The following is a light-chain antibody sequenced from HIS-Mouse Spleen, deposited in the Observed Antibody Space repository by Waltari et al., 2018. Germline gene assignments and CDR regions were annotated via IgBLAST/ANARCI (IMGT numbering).Light chain of an antibody. V-gene: IGLV2-14*03. CDR2: DVS. CDR3: SSYTSSSTEV. J-gene: IGLJ2*01. CDR1: TSDVGGYNY. Sequence: QSALTQPASVSGSPGQSITISCPGTTSDVGGYNYVSRYQQHPGKAPKPMIYDVSNRPSGVSNRFSGSKSGNTASLTISGLQAEDEADYYCSSYTSSSTEVFGGGTKLTVL.